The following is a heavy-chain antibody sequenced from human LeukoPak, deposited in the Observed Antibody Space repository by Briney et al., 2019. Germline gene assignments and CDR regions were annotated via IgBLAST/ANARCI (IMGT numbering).Heavy chain of an antibody. CDR3: ARGLRGYRYVTGNADY. J-gene: IGHJ4*02. V-gene: IGHV4-34*01. D-gene: IGHD5-18*01. Sequence: SETLSLTCAVYGGSLSGYYWNWIRQSPGKGLEWIGEINHSANTNYNPSLKNRVTISVDKSKNQFYLKVSSVTAADTAVYYCARGLRGYRYVTGNADYWGQGTLVTVSS. CDR2: INHSANT. CDR1: GGSLSGYY.